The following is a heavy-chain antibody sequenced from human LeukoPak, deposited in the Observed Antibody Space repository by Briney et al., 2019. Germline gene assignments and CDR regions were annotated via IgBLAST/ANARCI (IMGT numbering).Heavy chain of an antibody. CDR1: GGSISSGGYY. J-gene: IGHJ6*02. CDR2: IYYSGST. CDR3: VRDHGRVGEMDV. Sequence: PSQTLSLTCTVSGGSISSGGYYWSWIRQHPGKGLEWIGYIYYSGSTYYNPSLKSRVTISVDTSKNQFSLKLSSVTAADTAVYYCVRDHGRVGEMDVWGQGTTVTVSS. V-gene: IGHV4-31*03. D-gene: IGHD3-10*02.